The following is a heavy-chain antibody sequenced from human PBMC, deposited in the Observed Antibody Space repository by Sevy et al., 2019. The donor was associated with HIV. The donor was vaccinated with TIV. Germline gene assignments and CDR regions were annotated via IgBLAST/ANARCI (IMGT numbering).Heavy chain of an antibody. CDR2: ISSSGSTI. V-gene: IGHV3-11*01. CDR3: ARDLFARGYSSGIDAFDI. J-gene: IGHJ3*02. Sequence: GGSLRLSCAASGFTFSDYYMSWIRQAPGKGLEWVSYISSSGSTIYYADSVKGRFTISRDNAKNSRYLQMNSLRAEDTAVYYCARDLFARGYSSGIDAFDIWGQGTMVTVSS. D-gene: IGHD6-19*01. CDR1: GFTFSDYY.